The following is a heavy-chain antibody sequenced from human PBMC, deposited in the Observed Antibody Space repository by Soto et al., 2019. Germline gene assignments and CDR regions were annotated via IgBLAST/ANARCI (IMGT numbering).Heavy chain of an antibody. CDR2: IFWDDDK. CDR1: GLPLTTTGVG. V-gene: IGHV2-5*02. D-gene: IGHD3-10*01. Sequence: QITLKESGPTLVRPTQTLTLTCTFSGLPLTTTGVGVGWIRQPPGKAPEWLALIFWDDDKRYSPSLRNRLTITRDTSGNQVTLKMTDMDPVDTATYYCAQSVRSYGLGTERGNCFDPWGQGILVTVSS. CDR3: AQSVRSYGLGTERGNCFDP. J-gene: IGHJ5*02.